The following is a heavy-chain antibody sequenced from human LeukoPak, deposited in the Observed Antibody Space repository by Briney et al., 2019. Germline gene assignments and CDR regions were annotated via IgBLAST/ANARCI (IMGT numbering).Heavy chain of an antibody. CDR1: GFTFSSYA. Sequence: PGGSLRLSCAASGFTFSSYAMHWVRQAPGKGLEYVSAISSNGGSTSYANSVKGRFTISRDNFKNTLFLQMNSLRVEDTAVYFCTRGDGWSTRMKVWGQGTTVTVSS. CDR3: TRGDGWSTRMKV. V-gene: IGHV3-64*01. CDR2: ISSNGGST. D-gene: IGHD3-3*01. J-gene: IGHJ6*02.